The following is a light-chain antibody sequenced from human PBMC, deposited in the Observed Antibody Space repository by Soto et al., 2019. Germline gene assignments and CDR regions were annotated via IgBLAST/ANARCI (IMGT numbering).Light chain of an antibody. J-gene: IGLJ1*01. CDR1: SSDLGAYNS. V-gene: IGLV2-11*01. Sequence: QSALTQPRSVSGSPGQSVTISCTGTSSDLGAYNSVSWHQQHPGRAPELMIYDVNKRPSGVADRFSGSKSGNTASLTISGLQAEDEADYYCCSYAGNSYGFGTGTKVTV. CDR3: CSYAGNSYG. CDR2: DVN.